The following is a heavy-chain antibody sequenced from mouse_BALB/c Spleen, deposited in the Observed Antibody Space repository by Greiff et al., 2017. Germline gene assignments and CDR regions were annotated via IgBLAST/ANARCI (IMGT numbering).Heavy chain of an antibody. Sequence: QVQLQQPGAELVRPGASVKLSCKASGYSFTSYWMNWVKQRPGQGLEWIGMIHPSASETRLNQKFKDKATLTVDKSSSTAYMQLSSPTSEDSAVYYCARTRDYGSLYYFDYWGQGTTRTGSS. J-gene: IGHJ2*01. CDR2: IHPSASET. V-gene: IGHV1-61*01. CDR3: ARTRDYGSLYYFDY. CDR1: GYSFTSYW. D-gene: IGHD1-1*01.